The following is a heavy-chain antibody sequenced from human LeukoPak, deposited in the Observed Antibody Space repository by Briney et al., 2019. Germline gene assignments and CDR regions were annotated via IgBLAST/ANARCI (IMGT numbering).Heavy chain of an antibody. V-gene: IGHV4-31*03. CDR2: IYYSGST. CDR3: ARGQGYYYDSSGYSIFDY. J-gene: IGHJ4*02. D-gene: IGHD3-22*01. CDR1: GGSISSGGYY. Sequence: PSETLSLTCTVSGGSISSGGYYWSWIRQHPGKGLEWIGYIYYSGSTYYNPSLKSRVTISVDTSKNQFSLKLSSVTAADTAVYYCARGQGYYYDSSGYSIFDYWGQGTLVTVSS.